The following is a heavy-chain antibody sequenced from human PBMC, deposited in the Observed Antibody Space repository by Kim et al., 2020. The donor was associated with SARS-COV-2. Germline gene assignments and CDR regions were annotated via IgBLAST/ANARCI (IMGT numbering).Heavy chain of an antibody. D-gene: IGHD3-10*01. CDR1: GFTFSSYW. Sequence: GGSLRLSCAASGFTFSSYWMHWVRQAPGKGLVWVSRINSDGSSTNYADSVKGRFTVSRDNAKDTLYLQMDSLRAEDSAVYYCARVFRVTFYSGMDVWGQGTTDTVSS. V-gene: IGHV3-74*01. J-gene: IGHJ6*02. CDR3: ARVFRVTFYSGMDV. CDR2: INSDGSST.